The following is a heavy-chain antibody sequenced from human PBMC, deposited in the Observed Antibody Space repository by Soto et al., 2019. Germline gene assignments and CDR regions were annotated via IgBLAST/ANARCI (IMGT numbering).Heavy chain of an antibody. J-gene: IGHJ5*02. CDR3: ARFYGDYDNWFDP. Sequence: SETLSLTCTVSGGSISSYYWSWIRQPPGKGLEWIGYIYYSGSTNYNPSLKSRVTISVDTSKNQFSLKLSSVTAADTAVYYCARFYGDYDNWFDPWGQGTLVTVSS. CDR1: GGSISSYY. V-gene: IGHV4-59*01. CDR2: IYYSGST. D-gene: IGHD4-17*01.